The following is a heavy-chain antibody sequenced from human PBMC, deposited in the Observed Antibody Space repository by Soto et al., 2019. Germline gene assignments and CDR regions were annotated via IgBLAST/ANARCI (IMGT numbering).Heavy chain of an antibody. CDR2: ISATGGRA. CDR3: AKDQVATIHWYFTL. CDR1: GFTFGNHA. J-gene: IGHJ2*01. V-gene: IGHV3-23*01. Sequence: LESGGDLVQPGGSLTLSCAASGFTFGNHAMNWVRQAPGKGLEWVSGISATGGRASYADSARGRFTISRDNSRGTLYLQMNFLRVYDSAIYYCAKDQVATIHWYFTLCGRVTLVNVAS. D-gene: IGHD5-12*01.